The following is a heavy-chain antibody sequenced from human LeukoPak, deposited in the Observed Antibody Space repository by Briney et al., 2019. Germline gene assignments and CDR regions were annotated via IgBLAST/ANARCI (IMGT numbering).Heavy chain of an antibody. J-gene: IGHJ4*02. D-gene: IGHD4-17*01. CDR3: ARGGRWRYADYADY. CDR2: IKQDGSGK. CDR1: GFTFSSYW. Sequence: GGSLRLSCAASGFTFSSYWMSWVRQAPGKGLEWVANIKQDGSGKYYADSVKGRFTISRDNAKNSLYLQMNSLRAEDTAVYYCARGGRWRYADYADYWGQGTLVTVSS. V-gene: IGHV3-7*03.